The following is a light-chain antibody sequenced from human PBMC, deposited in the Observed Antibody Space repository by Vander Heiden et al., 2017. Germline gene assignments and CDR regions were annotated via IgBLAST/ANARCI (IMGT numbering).Light chain of an antibody. CDR1: QSISSS. J-gene: IGKJ1*01. V-gene: IGKV1-39*01. Sequence: DIQMTQSPSSLSASEGDSVTLTCRASQSISSSLNWYQQKPGKAPNLLIYGASSLQSGVPSRFSGSGSGTDFTPTISSLQPEDFATYYCQQSYSTPRTFGQGTKVEIK. CDR3: QQSYSTPRT. CDR2: GAS.